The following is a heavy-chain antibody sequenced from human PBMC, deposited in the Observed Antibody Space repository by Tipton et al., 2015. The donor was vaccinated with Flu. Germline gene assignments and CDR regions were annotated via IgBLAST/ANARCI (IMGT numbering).Heavy chain of an antibody. Sequence: GLVKPSETLSLTCGVSGDSIRSSNYYWGWIRQPPGKGLEWIGNTFHSGNTYLNPSLRSRVTISADTAKNQLSLKLTSVTATDTALYYCARRVCSTPICDGPVGAFNIWGQGTMVTVSS. CDR2: TFHSGNT. CDR3: ARRVCSTPICDGPVGAFNI. V-gene: IGHV4-38-2*01. CDR1: GDSIRSSNYY. D-gene: IGHD2-2*01. J-gene: IGHJ3*02.